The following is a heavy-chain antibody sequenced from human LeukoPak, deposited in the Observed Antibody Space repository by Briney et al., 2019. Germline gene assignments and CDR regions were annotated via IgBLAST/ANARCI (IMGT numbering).Heavy chain of an antibody. D-gene: IGHD2-15*01. V-gene: IGHV3-30*04. J-gene: IGHJ4*02. CDR2: IPYDGSNK. Sequence: GGSLRLSCAASGFTFSTYAMHWVRQAPGKGLEWVAVIPYDGSNKYYADSVKGRFTISRENSKNILYPQMNSLRVEDTAVYYCTKASAARCIGVFCYPFDHWGQGTLVTVSS. CDR1: GFTFSTYA. CDR3: TKASAARCIGVFCYPFDH.